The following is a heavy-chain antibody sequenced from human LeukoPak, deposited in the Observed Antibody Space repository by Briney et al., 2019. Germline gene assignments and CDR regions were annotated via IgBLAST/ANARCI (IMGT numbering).Heavy chain of an antibody. V-gene: IGHV4-34*12. Sequence: PSETLSLTCAVPGGSFCGYYGSWIRQPPGKGLEWMGEIIHSGSANYTPSLKSRVTISVDTSKNQYSLKLSSVTAADTAVYYCARAYYGSGSFDYWGQGTLVTVSS. CDR1: GGSFCGYY. D-gene: IGHD3-10*01. CDR2: IIHSGSA. CDR3: ARAYYGSGSFDY. J-gene: IGHJ4*02.